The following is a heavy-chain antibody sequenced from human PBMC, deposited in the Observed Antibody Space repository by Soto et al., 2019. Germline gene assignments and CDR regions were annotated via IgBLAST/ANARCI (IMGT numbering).Heavy chain of an antibody. CDR2: ISGTGGTP. CDR3: AVGLAAAGPFDQ. J-gene: IGHJ4*02. D-gene: IGHD6-13*01. CDR1: GFMFSSAA. V-gene: IGHV3-23*01. Sequence: EVQLLESGGAFVQPGGSLRLSCAASGFMFSSAAMSWVRQAPGKGLEWVSAISGTGGTPYYADSVKGRFTISRDNSKNSLYLQMNSLRAEDTAIYHGAVGLAAAGPFDQWGQGTLVTVSS.